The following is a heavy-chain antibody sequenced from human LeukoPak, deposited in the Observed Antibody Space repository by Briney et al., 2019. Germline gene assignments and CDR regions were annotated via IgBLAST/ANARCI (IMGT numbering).Heavy chain of an antibody. D-gene: IGHD6-13*01. CDR3: AKAGYSSTWYLVNSLDI. CDR1: GFTFSSYG. V-gene: IGHV3-30*18. J-gene: IGHJ3*02. Sequence: GGSLRLSCAASGFTFSSYGMHWVRQAPGKGLEWLAVISYDGSERNYADSVKGRFFISRDNSKNTLYLQMNSLRAEDTAVYYCAKAGYSSTWYLVNSLDIWGQGTMVTVS. CDR2: ISYDGSER.